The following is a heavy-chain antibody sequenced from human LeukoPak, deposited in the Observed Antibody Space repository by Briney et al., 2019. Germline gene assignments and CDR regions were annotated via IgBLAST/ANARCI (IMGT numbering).Heavy chain of an antibody. CDR1: GYTFTSYG. D-gene: IGHD3-22*01. CDR3: ARDHYYDSSGYYPPAHY. Sequence: ASVKVSCKASGYTFTSYGISWVRQAPGQGLEWMGWISAYNGNTNYAQKLQGRITMTTDTSTSTAYMELRSLRSDDTAVYYCARDHYYDSSGYYPPAHYWGQGTLVTVSS. CDR2: ISAYNGNT. J-gene: IGHJ4*02. V-gene: IGHV1-18*01.